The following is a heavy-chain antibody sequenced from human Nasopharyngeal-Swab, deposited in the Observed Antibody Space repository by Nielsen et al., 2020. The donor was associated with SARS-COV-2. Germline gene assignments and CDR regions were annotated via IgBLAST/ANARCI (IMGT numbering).Heavy chain of an antibody. CDR1: GGSFSTYA. J-gene: IGHJ4*02. Sequence: SVKVFCKASGGSFSTYAFSWVRQAPGQGLEWMGGIIPSFSRGNYAQKFQDRVTITANEATSTAYMELSSLRSEDTAVYYCARDVHGGSWVFDYWGQGTLATVSS. CDR2: IIPSFSRG. CDR3: ARDVHGGSWVFDY. D-gene: IGHD2-15*01. V-gene: IGHV1-69*13.